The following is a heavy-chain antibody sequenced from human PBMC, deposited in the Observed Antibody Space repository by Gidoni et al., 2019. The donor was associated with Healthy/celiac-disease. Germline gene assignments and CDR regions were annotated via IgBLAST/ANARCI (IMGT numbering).Heavy chain of an antibody. Sequence: LEWVAVISYDGSNKYYADSVKGRFTISRDNSKNTLYLQMNSLRAEDTAVYYCARGHGWFRESNVDYWGQGTLVTVSS. J-gene: IGHJ4*02. D-gene: IGHD3-10*01. CDR2: ISYDGSNK. CDR3: ARGHGWFRESNVDY. V-gene: IGHV3-30-3*01.